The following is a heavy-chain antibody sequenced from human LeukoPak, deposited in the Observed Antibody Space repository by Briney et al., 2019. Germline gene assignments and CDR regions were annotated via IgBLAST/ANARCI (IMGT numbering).Heavy chain of an antibody. J-gene: IGHJ4*02. CDR1: GFAFSSYA. V-gene: IGHV3-23*01. D-gene: IGHD6-13*01. CDR2: ISGTGGRT. Sequence: GGSLRLSCAASGFAFSSYAMSWVRQAPGKGLEWVSSISGTGGRTYYADSVKGRFTISRDNSKTPLDLQMNSLRADDTAVYYCARDGYSNYWYLNLWGQGTLVTVSS. CDR3: ARDGYSNYWYLNL.